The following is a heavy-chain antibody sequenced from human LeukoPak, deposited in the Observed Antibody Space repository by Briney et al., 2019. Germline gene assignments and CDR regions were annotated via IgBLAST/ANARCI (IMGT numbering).Heavy chain of an antibody. Sequence: GGSLRLSCSASGFTFSSYWMHWVRQAPGKGLVWVSRINSDGSSTSYADSVKGRFTISRDNAKNTLYLQMNSLRAEDTAVYYCAGDVRPWSGSYWFDYWGQGTLVTVSS. J-gene: IGHJ4*02. D-gene: IGHD1-26*01. CDR3: AGDVRPWSGSYWFDY. V-gene: IGHV3-74*01. CDR2: INSDGSST. CDR1: GFTFSSYW.